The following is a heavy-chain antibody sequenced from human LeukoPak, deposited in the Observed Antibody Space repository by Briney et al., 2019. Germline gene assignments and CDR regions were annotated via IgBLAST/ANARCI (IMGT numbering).Heavy chain of an antibody. CDR1: GYTFSGYY. V-gene: IGHV1-2*02. CDR3: ATAEGYYYDSRGFAN. CDR2: INPNSGGT. J-gene: IGHJ4*02. D-gene: IGHD3-22*01. Sequence: ASVKVSCKASGYTFSGYYMNWVRQAPEEGLEWMGWINPNSGGTKYAQKFQGRVTMTRDTSISTAYMELSRLRSDGTAVYYCATAEGYYYDSRGFANWGQGTLVTVSS.